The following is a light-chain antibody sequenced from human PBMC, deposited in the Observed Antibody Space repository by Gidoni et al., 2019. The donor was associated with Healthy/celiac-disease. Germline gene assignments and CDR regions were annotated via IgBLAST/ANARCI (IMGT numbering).Light chain of an antibody. CDR1: QDISNY. V-gene: IGKV1-33*01. J-gene: IGKJ4*01. CDR3: QQYDNLPLT. Sequence: DIQMTQSPSSLSASVGDRVTITCQASQDISNYVNWYQQKPWKAPKLLIYDASNLETGVPSRFSGSGSGTDFTFTISSLQPEDIATYYCQQYDNLPLTFGGGTKVEIK. CDR2: DAS.